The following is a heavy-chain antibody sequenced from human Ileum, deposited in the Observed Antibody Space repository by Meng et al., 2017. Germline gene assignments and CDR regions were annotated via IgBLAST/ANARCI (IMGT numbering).Heavy chain of an antibody. V-gene: IGHV4-39*01. Sequence: QLQLQESGPGLVKPSETLSLMCTVSGGSISSSSHCCDCIRQPPGKGLEWIGSICYSGNTYYNPSLKSRVSMSVDTSKKQISLKLNSVTAADTAVYYCARRTGEVDLLDYWGQGTLVTVSS. CDR2: ICYSGNT. J-gene: IGHJ4*02. CDR1: GGSISSSSHC. CDR3: ARRTGEVDLLDY. D-gene: IGHD7-27*01.